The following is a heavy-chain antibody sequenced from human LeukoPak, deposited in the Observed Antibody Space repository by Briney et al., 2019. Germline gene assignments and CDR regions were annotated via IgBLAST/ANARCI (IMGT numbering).Heavy chain of an antibody. Sequence: SETLSLTCAVYGGSFSDYYWNWIRQPPGKGQEWIGEINPSGRTNYSPSLKSRVTISLDTSKNQFSLKLSPVAAADTAVYFCARVGYSYVINDWSRTGLGAYPPKYYYHMDVWDKGTTVTVSS. CDR2: INPSGRT. CDR1: GGSFSDYY. CDR3: ARVGYSYVINDWSRTGLGAYPPKYYYHMDV. J-gene: IGHJ6*03. D-gene: IGHD5-18*01. V-gene: IGHV4-34*01.